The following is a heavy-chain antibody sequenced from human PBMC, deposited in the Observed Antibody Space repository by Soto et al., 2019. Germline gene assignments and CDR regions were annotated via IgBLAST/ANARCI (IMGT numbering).Heavy chain of an antibody. CDR1: GFTFSSYA. CDR3: ARDGGMYSSSWFNWFDP. J-gene: IGHJ5*02. CDR2: ISYDGSNK. V-gene: IGHV3-30-3*01. Sequence: GGSLRLSCAASGFTFSSYAMHWVRQAPGKGLEWVAVISYDGSNKYYADSVKGRFTISRDNSKNTLYLQMHSLRAEDTAVYYCARDGGMYSSSWFNWFDPWGQGTLVTVSS. D-gene: IGHD6-13*01.